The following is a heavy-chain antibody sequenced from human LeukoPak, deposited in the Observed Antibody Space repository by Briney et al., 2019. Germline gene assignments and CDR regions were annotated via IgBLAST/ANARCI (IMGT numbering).Heavy chain of an antibody. CDR2: INHSGST. Sequence: SETLSLTCAVYGGSFSGYYWSWIRQPPGKGLEWIGEINHSGSTNYHPFLKSRVTISIATSKNQFSLKLSSVTAADVAVYYCARGRRFRYYYDLRGPSFFDYWGQGTLVTVSS. CDR3: ARGRRFRYYYDLRGPSFFDY. J-gene: IGHJ4*02. D-gene: IGHD3-22*01. V-gene: IGHV4-34*01. CDR1: GGSFSGYY.